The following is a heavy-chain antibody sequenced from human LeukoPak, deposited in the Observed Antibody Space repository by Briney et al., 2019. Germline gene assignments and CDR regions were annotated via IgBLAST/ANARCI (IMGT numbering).Heavy chain of an antibody. CDR1: GGSISSYY. V-gene: IGHV3-23*01. CDR2: ISGSGGST. CDR3: AKSATHYYDSSGYYLD. D-gene: IGHD3-22*01. J-gene: IGHJ4*02. Sequence: ETLSLTCTVSGGSISSYYWSWIRQPPGKGLEWVSAISGSGGSTYYADSVKGRFTVSRDNSKNTLYLQMNSLRAEDTAVYYCAKSATHYYDSSGYYLDWGQGTLVTVSS.